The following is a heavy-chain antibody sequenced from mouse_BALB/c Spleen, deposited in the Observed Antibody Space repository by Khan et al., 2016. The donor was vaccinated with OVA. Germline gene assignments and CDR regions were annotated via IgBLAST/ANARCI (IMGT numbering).Heavy chain of an antibody. Sequence: VQLQQSGPELVKPGASVKMSCKASGYTFSSYVMHWVKQKPGQGLEWIGYIYPYNDGAEYNENFKGKAILTSDKSSSTAYMELSSLTSEDSAVYYGARVGYYGKGFAYWGQGTLVTVSA. CDR1: GYTFSSYV. D-gene: IGHD2-1*01. CDR3: ARVGYYGKGFAY. CDR2: IYPYNDGA. V-gene: IGHV1S136*01. J-gene: IGHJ3*01.